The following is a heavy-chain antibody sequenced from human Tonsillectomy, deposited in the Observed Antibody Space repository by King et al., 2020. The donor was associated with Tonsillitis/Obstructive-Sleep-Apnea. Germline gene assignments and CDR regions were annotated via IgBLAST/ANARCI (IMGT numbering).Heavy chain of an antibody. Sequence: VQLQQWGAGLLKPSETLSLTCAVYGGSFSGYYWSWIRQPPGKGLEWIGEINHSGSTNYNPSLKSRVTISVDTSKNQFSLRLSSVTAADTAVYYCARNGSGNGGFDYWGQGTLVTVSS. CDR3: ARNGSGNGGFDY. CDR1: GGSFSGYY. D-gene: IGHD3-10*01. CDR2: INHSGST. V-gene: IGHV4-34*01. J-gene: IGHJ4*02.